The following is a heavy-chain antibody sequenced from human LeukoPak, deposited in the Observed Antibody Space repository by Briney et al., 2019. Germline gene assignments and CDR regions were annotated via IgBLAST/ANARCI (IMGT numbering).Heavy chain of an antibody. Sequence: GASVKVSCKASGYTFTSYDINWVRQATGQGLEWMGWMNPNSGNTGYAQKFQGRVTVTRNTSISTAYIELSSLRSEDTAVYYCAVAATPNYYYYYYMDVWGKGTTVTVSS. CDR2: MNPNSGNT. D-gene: IGHD2-15*01. CDR1: GYTFTSYD. J-gene: IGHJ6*03. V-gene: IGHV1-8*01. CDR3: AVAATPNYYYYYYMDV.